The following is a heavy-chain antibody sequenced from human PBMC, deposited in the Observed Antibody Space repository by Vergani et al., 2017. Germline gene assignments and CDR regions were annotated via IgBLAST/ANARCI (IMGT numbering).Heavy chain of an antibody. V-gene: IGHV4-38-2*02. J-gene: IGHJ5*02. D-gene: IGHD2-8*01. CDR1: GYSISSGYY. Sequence: QVQLQESGPGLVKPSETLSLTCTVSGYSISSGYYWGWIRQPPGKGLEWIGSIYHSGITYYNPALKSRVTISVDTSKNQFSLKLSSVTAADTAVYYCARGYCTNGVCYSSPYNWFDPWGQGTLVTVSS. CDR2: IYHSGIT. CDR3: ARGYCTNGVCYSSPYNWFDP.